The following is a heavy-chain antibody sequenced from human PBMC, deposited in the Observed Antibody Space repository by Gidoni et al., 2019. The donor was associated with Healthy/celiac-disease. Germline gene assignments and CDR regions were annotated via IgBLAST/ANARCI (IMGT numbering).Heavy chain of an antibody. CDR3: ARVLLWFGELLNYYGMDV. D-gene: IGHD3-10*01. J-gene: IGHJ6*02. Sequence: QLQLQESGPGLVKPSETLSLTCTVSGGSISRRSYYWGWIRPPPGKRLEWIGSIYYRGSTYYSPSLKSRVTISVDTSKNQFSLKLSSVTAADTAVYYCARVLLWFGELLNYYGMDVWGQGTTVTVSS. CDR1: GGSISRRSYY. CDR2: IYYRGST. V-gene: IGHV4-39*01.